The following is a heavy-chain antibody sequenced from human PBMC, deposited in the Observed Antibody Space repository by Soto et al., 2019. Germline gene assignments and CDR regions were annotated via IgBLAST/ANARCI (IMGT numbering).Heavy chain of an antibody. Sequence: QSIQSGPEVRKPGASVKVSCKTSGYTFTDYGISWVRQAPGQGLEWMGWISTAHADIGYAQKFQGRVTMNKYTSTSTYVMELRSLGSDDTAIYYCARDLAYIREYWGQGTQVTVSS. CDR2: ISTAHADI. J-gene: IGHJ4*02. CDR3: ARDLAYIREY. CDR1: GYTFTDYG. V-gene: IGHV1-18*01. D-gene: IGHD3-10*01.